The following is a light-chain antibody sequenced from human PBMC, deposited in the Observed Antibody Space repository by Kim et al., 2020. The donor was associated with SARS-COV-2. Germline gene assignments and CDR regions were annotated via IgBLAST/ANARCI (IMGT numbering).Light chain of an antibody. CDR3: QQYGSSPIT. J-gene: IGKJ5*01. CDR1: QCVSSSY. CDR2: GAS. Sequence: EIVLTQSPGTLSLSPGERATLSCRASQCVSSSYLAWYQQKPGQAPRVLIYGASNRATGIPDRFSGRGSGTDFTLTISRLEPEDFAAYYCQQYGSSPITFGQGTRLEIK. V-gene: IGKV3-20*01.